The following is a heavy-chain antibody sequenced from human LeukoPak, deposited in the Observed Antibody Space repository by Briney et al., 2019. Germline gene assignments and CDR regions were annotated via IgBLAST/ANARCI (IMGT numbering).Heavy chain of an antibody. CDR2: IWYDGSNK. D-gene: IGHD2-15*01. CDR3: ARDQLVAYFDY. J-gene: IGHJ4*02. CDR1: GFTFSSYG. V-gene: IGHV3-33*01. Sequence: GRSLRLSCAASGFTFSSYGMHCVRQAPGKGLEWVAVIWYDGSNKYYADSVKGRFTISRDDSKNTLYLQMNSLRAEDTAVYYCARDQLVAYFDYWGQGTLVTVSS.